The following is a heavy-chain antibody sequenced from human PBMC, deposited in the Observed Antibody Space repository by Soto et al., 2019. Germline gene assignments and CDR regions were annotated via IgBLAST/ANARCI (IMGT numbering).Heavy chain of an antibody. D-gene: IGHD6-19*01. Sequence: SVKLSCKASGGTFSSYAISLVRQAPRQGLEWMGGIIPIFGTANYAQKFQGRVTITADESTSTAYMELSSLRSEDTAVYYCARALVAVAGTSVSQWFDPWGQGTLVTVSS. CDR3: ARALVAVAGTSVSQWFDP. CDR2: IIPIFGTA. J-gene: IGHJ5*02. V-gene: IGHV1-69*13. CDR1: GGTFSSYA.